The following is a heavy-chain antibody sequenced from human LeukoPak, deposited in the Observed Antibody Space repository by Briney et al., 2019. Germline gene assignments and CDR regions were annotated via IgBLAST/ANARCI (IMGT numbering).Heavy chain of an antibody. J-gene: IGHJ4*02. V-gene: IGHV1-18*01. CDR2: ISAYNGNT. CDR3: ARAQGIHSSGWNDY. CDR1: GYTFTSYG. Sequence: GASVKVSCKASGYTFTSYGISWVRQAPGQGLEWMGWISAYNGNTNYAQKLQGRVTMTTDTSTSTAYMELRSLRSDDTAVYYCARAQGIHSSGWNDYWGQGTPVTVSS. D-gene: IGHD6-19*01.